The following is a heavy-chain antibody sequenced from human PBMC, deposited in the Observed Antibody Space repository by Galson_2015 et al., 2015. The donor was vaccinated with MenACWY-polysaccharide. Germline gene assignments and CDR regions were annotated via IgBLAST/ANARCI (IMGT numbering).Heavy chain of an antibody. V-gene: IGHV3-11*01. J-gene: IGHJ4*02. Sequence: SLRLSCAASGFTFSSYAMSWIRQAPGKGLEWVSYISSSGSTIYYADSVKGRFTISRDNAKNSLYLQMNSLRAEDTAVYYCARVSRLGGVDYWGQGTLVTVSS. CDR3: ARVSRLGGVDY. CDR1: GFTFSSYA. CDR2: ISSSGSTI. D-gene: IGHD3-16*01.